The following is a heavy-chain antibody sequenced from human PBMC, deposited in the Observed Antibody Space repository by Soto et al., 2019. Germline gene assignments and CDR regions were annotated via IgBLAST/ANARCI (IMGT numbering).Heavy chain of an antibody. J-gene: IGHJ4*02. CDR3: ARFDGSGRYFDY. Sequence: QVQLQESGPGLVKPSETLSLTCTVSGGSISSYYWSWIRQPSGKGLEWIGYIYYSGSTNYNPSLKSRVTISVDTSKNQFSLKLSSVTAADTAVYYCARFDGSGRYFDYWGQGTLVTVSS. CDR1: GGSISSYY. D-gene: IGHD2-15*01. V-gene: IGHV4-59*01. CDR2: IYYSGST.